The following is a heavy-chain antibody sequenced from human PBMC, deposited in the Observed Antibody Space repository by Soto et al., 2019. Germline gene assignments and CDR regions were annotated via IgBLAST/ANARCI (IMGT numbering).Heavy chain of an antibody. CDR1: GFTFSSYS. CDR3: ARPPNYYDSSGYYGY. Sequence: PGGSLRLSCAASGFTFSSYSMNWVRQAPGKGLEWVSSISSSSSYIYYADSVKRRFTISRDNAKNSLYLQMNSLRAEDTAVYYCARPPNYYDSSGYYGYWGQGTLVTVSS. V-gene: IGHV3-21*01. D-gene: IGHD3-22*01. CDR2: ISSSSSYI. J-gene: IGHJ4*02.